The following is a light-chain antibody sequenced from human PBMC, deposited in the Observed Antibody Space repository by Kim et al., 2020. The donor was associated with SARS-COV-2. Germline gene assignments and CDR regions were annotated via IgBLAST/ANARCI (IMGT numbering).Light chain of an antibody. V-gene: IGKV1-39*01. CDR1: QHISYY. CDR2: TAT. CDR3: QQSYSVPLT. J-gene: IGKJ4*01. Sequence: DIQMTQSPSSLSASVGDRVTITCRASQHISYYLNWYQKKPGKVPRVLTSTATTLESVVPSRFSASGSGTDFTLTVTGLQHEDFATYYCQQSYSVPLTFGGGTKVDIK.